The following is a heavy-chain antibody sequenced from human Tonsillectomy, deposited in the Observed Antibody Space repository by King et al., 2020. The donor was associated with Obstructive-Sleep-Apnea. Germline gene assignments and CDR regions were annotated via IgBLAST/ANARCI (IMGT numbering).Heavy chain of an antibody. CDR3: ARVHWFWHSDY. V-gene: IGHV4-39*07. Sequence: QLQESGPGLVKASETLSLTCTVSGESIRNPTHYWAWIRQPPGKGLEWIGSIFHSGSSYDSPSLRSRVRMSLDVSKNHFSLQLSSVTAADTAVYYCARVHWFWHSDYWGQGTLVTVSS. CDR2: IFHSGSS. D-gene: IGHD3-9*01. CDR1: GESIRNPTHY. J-gene: IGHJ4*02.